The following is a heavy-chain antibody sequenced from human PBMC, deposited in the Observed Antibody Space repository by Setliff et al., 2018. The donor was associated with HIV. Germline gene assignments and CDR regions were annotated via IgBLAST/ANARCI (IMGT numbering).Heavy chain of an antibody. D-gene: IGHD6-6*01. Sequence: GASVKVSCKASGYTFTGYYMHWVRQAPGQGLEWMGRINPNSGGTNYAQKLQGRVTMTRDTSISTAYMELTGLTSDDTAVYFCARQLSNSLDHWGQGTPVTVSS. CDR2: INPNSGGT. CDR1: GYTFTGYY. CDR3: ARQLSNSLDH. V-gene: IGHV1-2*06. J-gene: IGHJ4*02.